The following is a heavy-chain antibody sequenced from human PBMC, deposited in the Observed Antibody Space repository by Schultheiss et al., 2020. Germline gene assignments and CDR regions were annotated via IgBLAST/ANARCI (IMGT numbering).Heavy chain of an antibody. CDR2: INHSGST. J-gene: IGHJ5*02. V-gene: IGHV4-39*07. CDR1: GGSISSSNYY. CDR3: ARGGFGKRSQRGPRFDP. Sequence: SETLSVTCTVSGGSISSSNYYWGWIRQPPGKGLEWIGEINHSGSTNYNPSLKSRVTISVDTSKNQFSLKLSSVTAADTAVYYCARGGFGKRSQRGPRFDPWGQGTLVTVSS. D-gene: IGHD3-16*01.